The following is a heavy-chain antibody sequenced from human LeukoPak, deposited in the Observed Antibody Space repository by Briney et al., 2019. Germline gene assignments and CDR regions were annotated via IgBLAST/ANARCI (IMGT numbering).Heavy chain of an antibody. Sequence: PSETLSLTCTVSGGSISSGSYYWSWLRQPAGKGLEWIGRIYASGSTNYNPSLKSRVTISVDTSKNQFSLKLSSVTAADTAVYYCASMGTEMATEAGFDYWGQGTLVTVSS. D-gene: IGHD5-24*01. CDR2: IYASGST. CDR1: GGSISSGSYY. CDR3: ASMGTEMATEAGFDY. J-gene: IGHJ4*02. V-gene: IGHV4-61*02.